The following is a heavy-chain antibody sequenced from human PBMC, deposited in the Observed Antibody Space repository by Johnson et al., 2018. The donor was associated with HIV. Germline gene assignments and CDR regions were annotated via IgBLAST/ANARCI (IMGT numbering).Heavy chain of an antibody. CDR2: IWYDGRSK. D-gene: IGHD3-3*01. V-gene: IGHV3-33*01. CDR1: GFTFSTYG. J-gene: IGHJ3*02. Sequence: VQLVESGGGLVQPGGSLRLSCAASGFTFSTYGMHWVRQAPGKGLEWVAVIWYDGRSKYYADSVKGRFTISRDNSKNTLYLQMNSLRAEDTAVYYCARPVFGVVSSPIDAFGIWGQGTTVTVSS. CDR3: ARPVFGVVSSPIDAFGI.